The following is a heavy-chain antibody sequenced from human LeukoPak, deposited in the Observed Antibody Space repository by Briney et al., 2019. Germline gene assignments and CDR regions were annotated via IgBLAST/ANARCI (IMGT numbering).Heavy chain of an antibody. CDR3: ARDYPLLWFGDGYYYYYGMDV. CDR1: GYTFTSYG. V-gene: IGHV1-18*01. J-gene: IGHJ6*02. CDR2: ISAYNGNT. Sequence: ASVKVSCKASGYTFTSYGISWVRQAPGQGLEWMGWISAYNGNTNYAKKLQGRVTMTTDTSTSTAYMELRSLRSDDTAVYYCARDYPLLWFGDGYYYYYGMDVWGQGTTVTVSS. D-gene: IGHD3-10*01.